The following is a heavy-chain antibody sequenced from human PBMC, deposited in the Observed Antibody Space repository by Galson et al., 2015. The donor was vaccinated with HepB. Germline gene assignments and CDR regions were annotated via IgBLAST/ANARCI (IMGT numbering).Heavy chain of an antibody. CDR1: GGTFSSYA. CDR2: IIPIFGTA. CDR3: ASGGGYCSSTSCLTYYYYGMDV. D-gene: IGHD2-2*03. J-gene: IGHJ6*02. Sequence: SVKVSCKASGGTFSSYAISWVRQAPGQGLEWMGGIIPIFGTANYAQKFQGRVTITADESTSTAYMELSSLRSEDTAVYYCASGGGYCSSTSCLTYYYYGMDVWGQGTTVTVSS. V-gene: IGHV1-69*13.